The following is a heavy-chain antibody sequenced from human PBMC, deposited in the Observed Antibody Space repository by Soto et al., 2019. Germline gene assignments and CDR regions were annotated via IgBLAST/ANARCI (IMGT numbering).Heavy chain of an antibody. Sequence: EVQLLESGGGLVQPGGSLRLSCAASGFTFSSYAMSWVRQAPGKGLEWVSAISGSGGSTYYADSVKGRFTISRDNSKNTLYLQMNSLRAEDTAVYYCAKDRLIHCSSTSCQTYYYYGMDVWGQGTTVTVSS. J-gene: IGHJ6*02. CDR3: AKDRLIHCSSTSCQTYYYYGMDV. V-gene: IGHV3-23*01. CDR2: ISGSGGST. D-gene: IGHD2-2*01. CDR1: GFTFSSYA.